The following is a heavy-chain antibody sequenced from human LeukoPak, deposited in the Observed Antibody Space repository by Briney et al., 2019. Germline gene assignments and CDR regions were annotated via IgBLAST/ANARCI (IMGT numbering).Heavy chain of an antibody. D-gene: IGHD6-6*01. Sequence: GGSLRLSCAASGFTFSSYAISLVRQAPGKGPEWVSAISNSGGSTYYADSVKGRFTISRDDSKSTLSLQMNSLRAEDTAVYYCAKGRYSSSSVYYFDYWGQGTLVTVSS. CDR3: AKGRYSSSSVYYFDY. CDR2: ISNSGGST. CDR1: GFTFSSYA. V-gene: IGHV3-23*01. J-gene: IGHJ4*02.